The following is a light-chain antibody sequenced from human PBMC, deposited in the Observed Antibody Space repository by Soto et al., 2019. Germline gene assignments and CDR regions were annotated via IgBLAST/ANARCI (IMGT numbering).Light chain of an antibody. Sequence: EIVLTQSPGTLSLSPGERGTLSCRASQSVSSNYLAWYQQKPGQAPSLLIYSAFSRATGILDRFSGSRSGTDFPLTTSRLEPEDFDVYYCQYYGSSPWTFGQGTKVEIK. CDR1: QSVSSNY. CDR3: QYYGSSPWT. J-gene: IGKJ1*01. V-gene: IGKV3-20*01. CDR2: SAF.